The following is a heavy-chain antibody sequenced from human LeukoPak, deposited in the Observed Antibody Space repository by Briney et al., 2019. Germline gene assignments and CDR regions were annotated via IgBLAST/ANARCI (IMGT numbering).Heavy chain of an antibody. CDR2: ISGSGGST. J-gene: IGHJ2*01. V-gene: IGHV3-23*01. Sequence: PGGSLRLSCAASGFTFSIYAMSWVRQAPGKGLEWVSAISGSGGSTYYADSVKGRFTISRDNSKNTLYLQMNSLRAEDTAVYYCAKDRIGYSYGHYWYFDLWGRGTLVTVSS. D-gene: IGHD5-18*01. CDR3: AKDRIGYSYGHYWYFDL. CDR1: GFTFSIYA.